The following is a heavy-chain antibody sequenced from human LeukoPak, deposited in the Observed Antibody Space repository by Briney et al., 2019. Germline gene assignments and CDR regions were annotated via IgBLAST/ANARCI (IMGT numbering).Heavy chain of an antibody. J-gene: IGHJ4*02. V-gene: IGHV3-66*01. D-gene: IGHD1-1*01. CDR3: ARDHGISQLAYFDY. CDR2: IYSGGST. Sequence: GSLRLSCAASGFTVSSNYMSWVRQAPGKGLEWVSVIYSGGSTYYADSVKGRFTISRDNSKNTLYLQMNSLRAEDTAVYYCARDHGISQLAYFDYWGQGTLVTVSS. CDR1: GFTVSSNY.